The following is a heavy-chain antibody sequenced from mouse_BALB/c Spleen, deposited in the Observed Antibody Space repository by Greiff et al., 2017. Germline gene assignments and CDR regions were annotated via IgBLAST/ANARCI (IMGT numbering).Heavy chain of an antibody. V-gene: IGHV5-9-4*01. CDR3: AKITGYYAMDY. J-gene: IGHJ4*01. CDR2: ISSGGSYT. D-gene: IGHD2-4*01. Sequence: EVKLMESGGGLVKPGGSLKLSCAASGFTFSSYAMSWVRQSPEKRLEWVAEISSGGSYTYYPDTVTGRFTISRDNAKNTLYLEMSSLRSEDTAMYYCAKITGYYAMDYWGQGTSVTVSS. CDR1: GFTFSSYA.